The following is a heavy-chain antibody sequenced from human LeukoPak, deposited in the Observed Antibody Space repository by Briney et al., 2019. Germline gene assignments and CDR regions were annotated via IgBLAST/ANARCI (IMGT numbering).Heavy chain of an antibody. Sequence: GGSLRLSCAASGFTVSSNYMSWVRQAPGKGLEWVSVIYSGGSTYYADSVKGRFTISRHNSKNTLYLQMNSLRAEDTAVYYCARGPYRPQWELLRHDAFDIWGQGTMVTVSP. CDR2: IYSGGST. D-gene: IGHD1-26*01. CDR1: GFTVSSNY. V-gene: IGHV3-53*04. J-gene: IGHJ3*02. CDR3: ARGPYRPQWELLRHDAFDI.